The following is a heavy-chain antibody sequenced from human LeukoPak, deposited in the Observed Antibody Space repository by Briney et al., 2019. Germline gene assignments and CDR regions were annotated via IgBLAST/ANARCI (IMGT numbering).Heavy chain of an antibody. CDR1: GFTFDDYG. V-gene: IGHV3-21*01. D-gene: IGHD6-13*01. J-gene: IGHJ4*02. CDR2: ISGSSSYI. Sequence: GGSLRLSCAASGFTFDDYGMSWVRQAPGKGLEWVSSISGSSSYIYYADSVKGRFTISRDNAKNSLYLQMNSLRAEDTAVYYCARDFVSSSWEEYYFDYWGQGTLVTVSS. CDR3: ARDFVSSSWEEYYFDY.